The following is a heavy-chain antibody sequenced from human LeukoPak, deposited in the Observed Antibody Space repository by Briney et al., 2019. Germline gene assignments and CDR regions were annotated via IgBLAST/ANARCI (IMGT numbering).Heavy chain of an antibody. V-gene: IGHV3-23*01. D-gene: IGHD6-13*01. CDR1: GFTFSSYA. Sequence: GGSLRLPCAASGFTFSSYAMSWVRQAPGKGLEWVSAISGSGGSTYYADYVKGRFTISRDNSKNTLYLQMNSLRAEDTAVYYCAKDPHIAAAGSDYWGQGTLVTVSS. CDR2: ISGSGGST. J-gene: IGHJ4*02. CDR3: AKDPHIAAAGSDY.